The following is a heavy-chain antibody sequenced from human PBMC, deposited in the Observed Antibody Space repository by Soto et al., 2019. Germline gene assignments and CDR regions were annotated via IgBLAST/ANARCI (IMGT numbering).Heavy chain of an antibody. CDR2: ISQSGNT. Sequence: SETLSLTLSIYSGSFGGYYCSWIRQPPGKALGWIGEISQSGNTNYSPSLTIRVSISIDTSKKQFSLNMASVAAAHTAVYYCARAPKVSGSAQTRPRFWGQGTLVTVSS. D-gene: IGHD6-25*01. CDR1: SGSFGGYY. V-gene: IGHV4-34*01. J-gene: IGHJ4*02. CDR3: ARAPKVSGSAQTRPRF.